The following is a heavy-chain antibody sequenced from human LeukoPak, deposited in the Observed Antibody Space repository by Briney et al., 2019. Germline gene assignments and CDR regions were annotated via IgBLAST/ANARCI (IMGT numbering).Heavy chain of an antibody. CDR1: GGSISSYY. CDR3: ACSRGQRAPLYYSDY. CDR2: IYYSGST. Sequence: SETLSLTCTVSGGSISSYYWSWIRQPPGKGLEWIGYIYYSGSTNYNPSLKSRVTISVDTSKNQFSLKLSSVTAADTAVYYCACSRGQRAPLYYSDYWGQGTLVSVSS. V-gene: IGHV4-59*12. D-gene: IGHD6-25*01. J-gene: IGHJ4*02.